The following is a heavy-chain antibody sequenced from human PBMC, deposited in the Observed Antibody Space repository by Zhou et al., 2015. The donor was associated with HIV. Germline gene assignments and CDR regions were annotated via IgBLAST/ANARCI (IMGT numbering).Heavy chain of an antibody. Sequence: LVQSGTEVRKPGSSVKVSCKASGGTFSGSDLSWVRQAPGQGLEWMGRITPMFQTHNYAEKFRARLNITVDRHTSAAYMELSSLTSEDAAVYYCARSSGNYDFAFDVWGQGTRVIVSS. J-gene: IGHJ3*01. CDR2: ITPMFQTH. CDR1: GGTFSGSD. CDR3: ARSSGNYDFAFDV. D-gene: IGHD3-22*01. V-gene: IGHV1-69*06.